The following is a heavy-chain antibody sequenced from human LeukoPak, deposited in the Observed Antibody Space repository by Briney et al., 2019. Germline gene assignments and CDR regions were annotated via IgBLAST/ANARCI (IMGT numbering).Heavy chain of an antibody. J-gene: IGHJ1*01. Sequence: PGEPLKISCKGSGYSFTSYWITWVRQMPGTGLEWMGRIGPSDSDTTYSPSFQGHVTISADKSITTAYLQWSSLKASDTTIYYCARRGDSAEYFQDWGQGTLVTVSS. D-gene: IGHD2-21*01. CDR1: GYSFTSYW. CDR3: ARRGDSAEYFQD. V-gene: IGHV5-10-1*01. CDR2: IGPSDSDT.